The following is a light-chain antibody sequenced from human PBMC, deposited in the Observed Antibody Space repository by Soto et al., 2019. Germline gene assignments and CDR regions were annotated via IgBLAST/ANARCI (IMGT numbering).Light chain of an antibody. J-gene: IGKJ4*01. CDR1: QGISSA. Sequence: AIQLTQSPSSLSASVGDRVTITCRASQGISSALAWYQQNPGKAPKLLIYDASSLESGVPSRFSGSGSGTDFTLTISSLQPEDFATYFCQQFNNSPVTFAGGTKVDIK. V-gene: IGKV1D-13*01. CDR3: QQFNNSPVT. CDR2: DAS.